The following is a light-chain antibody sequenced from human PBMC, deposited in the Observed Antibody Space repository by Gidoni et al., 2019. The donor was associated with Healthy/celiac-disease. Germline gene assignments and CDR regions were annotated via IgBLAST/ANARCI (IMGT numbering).Light chain of an antibody. CDR2: AAS. CDR3: LQDYNYPWT. J-gene: IGKJ1*01. CDR1: QGIRND. Sequence: AIQMTQPPSSLSASVGDRATITGRASQGIRNDLGWYQQKPGKAPKLLIYAASSLQSGVPPRFSGSGSGTDFTLTISSLQPEDFATYYCLQDYNYPWTFGQGTKVEIK. V-gene: IGKV1-6*01.